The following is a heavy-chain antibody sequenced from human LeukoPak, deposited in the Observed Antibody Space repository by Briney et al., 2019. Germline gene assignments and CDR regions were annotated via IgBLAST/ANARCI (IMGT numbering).Heavy chain of an antibody. Sequence: PSETLSLTCTVSGGSISSYYWNWIRQPAGKGLEWIGRIYTSGSTDYNPSLKSRVTMSVDTSKNQFSLKLSSVTAADTAVYYCARDLDYYGSGSYPPYYYMDVWGKGTTVTISS. CDR2: IYTSGST. V-gene: IGHV4-4*07. CDR1: GGSISSYY. CDR3: ARDLDYYGSGSYPPYYYMDV. J-gene: IGHJ6*03. D-gene: IGHD3-10*01.